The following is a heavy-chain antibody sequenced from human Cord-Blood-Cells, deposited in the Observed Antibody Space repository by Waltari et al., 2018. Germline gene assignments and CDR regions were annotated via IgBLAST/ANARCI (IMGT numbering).Heavy chain of an antibody. D-gene: IGHD1-1*01. CDR3: ASTNWNYWYFDL. V-gene: IGHV1-24*01. CDR2: FEPEEEET. CDR1: GYTLTELS. J-gene: IGHJ2*01. Sequence: QVQLVQSGAEVKKPGASVKVSCKVSGYTLTELSMHWVRQAPGKGLEWMGGFEPEEEETIKAQKFQGRVTMTEDTSTDTAYMELSSLRSEDTAVYYCASTNWNYWYFDLWGRGTLVTVSS.